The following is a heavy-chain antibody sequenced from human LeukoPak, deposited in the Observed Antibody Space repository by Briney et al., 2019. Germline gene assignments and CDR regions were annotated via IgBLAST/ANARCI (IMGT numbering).Heavy chain of an antibody. CDR3: ARATPHYFDY. J-gene: IGHJ4*02. CDR2: INHSGST. CDR1: GGSFSGYY. V-gene: IGHV4-34*01. Sequence: PSETLSLTCAVYGGSFSGYYWSWIRQPPGKGLEWIGEINHSGSTNYNPSLKSRVTISVDTSKNQFSLKLSSVTAADTAVYYCARATPHYFDYWGQGTLVTVSS.